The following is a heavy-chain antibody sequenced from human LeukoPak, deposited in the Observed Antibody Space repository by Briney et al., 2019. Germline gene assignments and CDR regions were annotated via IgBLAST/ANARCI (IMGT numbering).Heavy chain of an antibody. V-gene: IGHV1-24*01. D-gene: IGHD1-26*01. CDR3: AKLIVGATTDYYYGMDV. J-gene: IGHJ6*02. CDR2: FDPEDGET. CDR1: GYTLTELS. Sequence: ASVKVSCKVSGYTLTELSMHWVRQAPGKGLEWMGGFDPEDGETIYAQEFQGRVTMTEDTSTDTAYMELSSLRSEDTAVYYCAKLIVGATTDYYYGMDVWGQGTTVTVSS.